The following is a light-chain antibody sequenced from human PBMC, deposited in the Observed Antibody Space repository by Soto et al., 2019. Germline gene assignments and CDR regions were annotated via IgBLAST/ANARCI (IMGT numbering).Light chain of an antibody. CDR1: QSVVTN. V-gene: IGKV3-15*01. J-gene: IGKJ5*01. CDR2: GAS. CDR3: QQYNNWLSIT. Sequence: EIVMTQSPATLSVSPGERATLSCRASQSVVTNLAWYQQKPGQAPWLLIYGASTRATGVPVRFSGSGSGTEFTLIISSLKSDDFAIYYCQQYNNWLSITFGQGTRLEIK.